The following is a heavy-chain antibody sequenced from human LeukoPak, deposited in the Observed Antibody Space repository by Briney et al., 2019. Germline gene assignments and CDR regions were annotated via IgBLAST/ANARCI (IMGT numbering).Heavy chain of an antibody. J-gene: IGHJ4*02. V-gene: IGHV3-9*01. CDR2: ISWNSGSI. Sequence: GGSLRLSCAASGFTFDDYAMHWVRQAPGKGLEWVSGISWNSGSIGYADSVKGRFTVSRDNAKNSLYLQMNSLRAEDTALYYCAKGSTFVEMATSFDYWGQGTLVTVSS. CDR3: AKGSTFVEMATSFDY. D-gene: IGHD5-24*01. CDR1: GFTFDDYA.